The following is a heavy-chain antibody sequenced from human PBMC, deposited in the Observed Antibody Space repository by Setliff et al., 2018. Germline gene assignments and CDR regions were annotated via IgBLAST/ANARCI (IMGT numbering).Heavy chain of an antibody. CDR3: AKHRSYFDY. J-gene: IGHJ4*02. Sequence: PSETLSLTCTVSGYSISNDYFWGWIRQPPGKGLVWIGSIYHSGSTSYYPSLKSRVTISVDTSKNQFSLNLSSVTAADTAVYYCAKHRSYFDYWGQGTLVTVST. CDR2: IYHSGST. V-gene: IGHV4-38-2*02. CDR1: GYSISNDYF.